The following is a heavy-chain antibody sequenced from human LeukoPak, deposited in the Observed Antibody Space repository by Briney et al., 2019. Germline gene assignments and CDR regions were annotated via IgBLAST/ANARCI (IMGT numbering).Heavy chain of an antibody. CDR3: ARDGSRVEADFDY. D-gene: IGHD5/OR15-5a*01. CDR1: GYTFTSYY. Sequence: ASVKVSCKVSGYTFTSYYMHWVRQAPGQGLEWMGIISPSGGSTSYAQKFQGRVTMTRDTSTSTVYMELSSLRSEDTAVYYCARDGSRVEADFDYWGQGTLVTVSS. J-gene: IGHJ4*02. V-gene: IGHV1-46*01. CDR2: ISPSGGST.